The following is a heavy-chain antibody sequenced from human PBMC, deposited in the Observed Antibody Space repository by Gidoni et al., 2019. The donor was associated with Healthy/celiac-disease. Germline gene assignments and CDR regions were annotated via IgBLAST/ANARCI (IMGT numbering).Heavy chain of an antibody. CDR1: GYTFTGYY. Sequence: QVQLVQSGAEVKKPGVSVKVSCKASGYTFTGYYMHWGRQAPGQGLEWMGRINPNSGGTNYAQKFQCRVTMTRDTSISTAYMELSRLRSDDTAVYYCARARDYGDPIFDYWGQGTLVTVSS. CDR3: ARARDYGDPIFDY. J-gene: IGHJ4*02. D-gene: IGHD4-17*01. CDR2: INPNSGGT. V-gene: IGHV1-2*06.